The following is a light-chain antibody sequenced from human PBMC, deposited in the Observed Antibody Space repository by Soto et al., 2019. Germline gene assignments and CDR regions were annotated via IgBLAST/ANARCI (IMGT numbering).Light chain of an antibody. J-gene: IGKJ3*01. Sequence: EIVLTQSPGTLSVSLGERVTLSCRASQSVSSNYLAWYQQRPGQAPRLLIFGASYRATGIPDRFSGSGSGTDFPFNNSRLEAEDFAVLYRQQYSSSPPEFTFGPGTKVDSK. V-gene: IGKV3-20*01. CDR3: QQYSSSPPEFT. CDR1: QSVSSNY. CDR2: GAS.